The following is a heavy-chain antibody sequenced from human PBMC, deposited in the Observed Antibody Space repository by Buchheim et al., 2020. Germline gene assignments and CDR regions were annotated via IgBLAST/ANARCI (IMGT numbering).Heavy chain of an antibody. Sequence: QVQLVQSGAEVKKPGASVKVSCKASGYTFTSYYMHWVRQAPGQGLEWMGIINPSGGSTSYAQKFQGRVTMTRDTSTSTDYMELSSLRSEDTAVYYCAREGNVLLWFGELLGDYWGQGTL. CDR3: AREGNVLLWFGELLGDY. CDR2: INPSGGST. D-gene: IGHD3-10*01. J-gene: IGHJ4*02. CDR1: GYTFTSYY. V-gene: IGHV1-46*01.